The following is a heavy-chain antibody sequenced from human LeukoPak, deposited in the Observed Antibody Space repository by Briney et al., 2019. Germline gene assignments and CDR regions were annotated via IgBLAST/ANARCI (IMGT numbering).Heavy chain of an antibody. CDR1: GGSISSYY. J-gene: IGHJ5*02. D-gene: IGHD6-13*01. CDR3: AREEAAAPNWFDP. V-gene: IGHV4-59*01. Sequence: SETLSLTCTVSGGSISSYYWSWIRQPPGKGLEWIGYIYYSGSTNYNPSLKSRVTISVDTSKNQFSLKLSSVTAADTAVYYCAREEAAAPNWFDPWGQGTLVTVSS. CDR2: IYYSGST.